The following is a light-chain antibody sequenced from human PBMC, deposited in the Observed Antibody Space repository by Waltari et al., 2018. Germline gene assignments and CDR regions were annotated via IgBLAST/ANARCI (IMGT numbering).Light chain of an antibody. CDR1: QSISTF. CDR3: QQSYFTPST. J-gene: IGKJ2*02. Sequence: DIQMTQSPSSLSASLGDRVTITCRASQSISTFLNWYQQKPGEAPKLLVYTASALQSGVPLRFSGSGSGTDFTLTISRLQPEDSATYFCQQSYFTPSTFGRGTKVEIK. V-gene: IGKV1-39*01. CDR2: TAS.